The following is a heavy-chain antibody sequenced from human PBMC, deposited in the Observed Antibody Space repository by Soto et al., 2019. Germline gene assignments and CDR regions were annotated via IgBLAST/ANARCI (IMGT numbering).Heavy chain of an antibody. D-gene: IGHD3-9*01. J-gene: IGHJ5*02. Sequence: QLQLQESGPGLVKPSETLSLTCTVSGGSISSSSYYWGWIRQPPGKGLEWIGSIYYSGSTYYNPSLKSRVTISVDTSKNQFSLKLSSVTAADTAVYYCARHLTYYDILTDPNWFDPWGQGTLVTVSS. V-gene: IGHV4-39*01. CDR1: GGSISSSSYY. CDR2: IYYSGST. CDR3: ARHLTYYDILTDPNWFDP.